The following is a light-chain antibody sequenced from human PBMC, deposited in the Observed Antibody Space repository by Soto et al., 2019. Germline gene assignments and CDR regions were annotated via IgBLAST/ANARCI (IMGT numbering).Light chain of an antibody. Sequence: EIVMTQSPATLSVSPGEGATLTCRASQSASRNLAWYQQKPGQAPRLLIYDTSTRATGIPVRFSGSGSGTEFTLTISSLQSEDFAVYYCQQYNNWPSISTVGQGTKLEIK. V-gene: IGKV3-15*01. CDR2: DTS. CDR3: QQYNNWPSIST. J-gene: IGKJ2*01. CDR1: QSASRN.